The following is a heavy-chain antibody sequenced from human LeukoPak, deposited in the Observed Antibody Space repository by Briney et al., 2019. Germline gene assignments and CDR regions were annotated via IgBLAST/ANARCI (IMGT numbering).Heavy chain of an antibody. D-gene: IGHD3-22*01. CDR1: GFTFSSYA. V-gene: IGHV3-23*01. Sequence: WGSLRLSCAAFGFTFSSYAMSWVRQAPGKGLEWVSAISGSGGSTYYADSVKGRFTISRDNSKNTLYLQMNSLRAEDTAVYYCAKDPTPYYYDSSGYRDYWGQGTLVTVSS. J-gene: IGHJ4*02. CDR3: AKDPTPYYYDSSGYRDY. CDR2: ISGSGGST.